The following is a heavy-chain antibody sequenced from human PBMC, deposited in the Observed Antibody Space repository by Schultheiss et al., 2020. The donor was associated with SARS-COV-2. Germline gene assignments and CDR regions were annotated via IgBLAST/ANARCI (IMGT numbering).Heavy chain of an antibody. J-gene: IGHJ6*02. D-gene: IGHD2-21*02. CDR3: AKDIRLHGTSPGPGMDV. Sequence: GGSLRLSFAASGFTFDDYAMHWVRQAPGKGLEWVSGISWNSGSIGYADSVKGRFTISRDNAKNSLYLQMNSLRAEDTALYYCAKDIRLHGTSPGPGMDVWGQGTTVTVSS. CDR2: ISWNSGSI. CDR1: GFTFDDYA. V-gene: IGHV3-9*01.